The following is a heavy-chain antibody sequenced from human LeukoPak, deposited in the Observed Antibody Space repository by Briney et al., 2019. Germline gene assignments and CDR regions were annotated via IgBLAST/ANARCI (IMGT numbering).Heavy chain of an antibody. CDR1: GYTFTGYC. V-gene: IGHV1-2*02. D-gene: IGHD2-2*01. J-gene: IGHJ5*02. CDR3: ARVVPAVEAYNWFDP. CDR2: INPNSGGT. Sequence: GASVKVSCKASGYTFTGYCMHWVRQAPGQGLEWMGWINPNSGGTNYAQKFQGRVTMTRDTSISTAYMELSRLRSDDTAVYYCARVVPAVEAYNWFDPWGQGTLVTVSS.